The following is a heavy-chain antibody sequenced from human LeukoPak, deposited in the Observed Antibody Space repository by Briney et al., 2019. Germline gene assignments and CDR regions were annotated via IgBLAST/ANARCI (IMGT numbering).Heavy chain of an antibody. CDR3: ARDAQRGFDYSNALRY. Sequence: PGGSLRLSCAASGFIFSHYGFRWVRQAPGKGLEWVAVIWSDGSNKFYGDSVKGRFAISRDDSQKTVFLHMNSLRAEDTAIYFCARDAQRGFDYSNALRYWGQGILVIVSS. V-gene: IGHV3-33*01. D-gene: IGHD4-11*01. J-gene: IGHJ4*02. CDR2: IWSDGSNK. CDR1: GFIFSHYG.